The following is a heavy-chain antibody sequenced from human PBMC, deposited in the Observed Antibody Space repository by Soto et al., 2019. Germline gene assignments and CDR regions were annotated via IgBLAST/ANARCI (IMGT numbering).Heavy chain of an antibody. J-gene: IGHJ4*02. V-gene: IGHV3-74*01. Sequence: GGSLRLSCAASGFTFRRYWMNWVRQAPGKGLVLVSHINSDGSITTYADSVRGRFTISRDNAKNRLYLQMNSLTAEDTAVYYCARADENAAAGNYWGQGTLVTVSS. CDR2: INSDGSIT. D-gene: IGHD6-13*01. CDR3: ARADENAAAGNY. CDR1: GFTFRRYW.